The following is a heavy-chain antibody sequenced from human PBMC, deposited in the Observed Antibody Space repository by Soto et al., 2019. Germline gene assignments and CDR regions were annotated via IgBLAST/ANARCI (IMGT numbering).Heavy chain of an antibody. D-gene: IGHD2-2*01. CDR1: GLTFSDYA. Sequence: GGSLRLSCAVSGLTFSDYAMSWVRQAPGKGLEWVSSISMSSDYIYYADSVKGRFTISRDNAKNSLFLQMNSLRAEDTAVYYCARGPRFCSSTGCYNWFDPWGQGTLVTVS. CDR3: ARGPRFCSSTGCYNWFDP. V-gene: IGHV3-21*01. J-gene: IGHJ5*02. CDR2: ISMSSDYI.